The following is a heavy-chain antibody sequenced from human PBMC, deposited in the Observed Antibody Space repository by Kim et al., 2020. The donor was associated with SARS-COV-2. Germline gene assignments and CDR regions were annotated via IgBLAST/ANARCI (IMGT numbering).Heavy chain of an antibody. J-gene: IGHJ6*02. D-gene: IGHD6-19*01. Sequence: ASVKVSCKASGYTFTSYGISWVRQAPGQGLEWMGWISAYNGNTNYAQKLQGRVTMTTDTSTSTAYMELRSLRSDDTAVYYCARVRNSSGWYGYYGMDVWGQGTTVTVSS. CDR1: GYTFTSYG. V-gene: IGHV1-18*01. CDR3: ARVRNSSGWYGYYGMDV. CDR2: ISAYNGNT.